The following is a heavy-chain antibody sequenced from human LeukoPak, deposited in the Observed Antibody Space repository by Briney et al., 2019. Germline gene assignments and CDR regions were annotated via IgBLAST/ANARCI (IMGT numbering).Heavy chain of an antibody. V-gene: IGHV3-23*01. Sequence: GGSLRLSCAASGFTFSSYAMSWVRQAPGKGLEWVSAISGSGGSTYYADSVKGRFTISRGNSKNTLYLQMNSLRAEDTAVYYCANGGLQYGDFDYWGQGTLVTVSS. J-gene: IGHJ4*02. D-gene: IGHD4-17*01. CDR1: GFTFSSYA. CDR2: ISGSGGST. CDR3: ANGGLQYGDFDY.